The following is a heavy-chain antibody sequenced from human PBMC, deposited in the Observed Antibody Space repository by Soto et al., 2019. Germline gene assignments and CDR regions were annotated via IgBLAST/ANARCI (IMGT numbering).Heavy chain of an antibody. J-gene: IGHJ6*03. D-gene: IGHD2-8*01. CDR2: IYSSGST. CDR3: ARDNGGYYMDV. CDR1: GGSISGYY. Sequence: SETLSLTCTVSGGSISGYYWSWIRQTPGKGLEWIGYIYSSGSTNYNPSLKSRVTISLDTSKNQFSLNLSSVTAADTAVYYCARDNGGYYMDVWGQGTTVTVSS. V-gene: IGHV4-59*01.